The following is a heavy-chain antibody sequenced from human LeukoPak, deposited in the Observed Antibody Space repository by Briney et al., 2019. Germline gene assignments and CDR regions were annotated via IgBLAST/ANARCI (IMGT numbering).Heavy chain of an antibody. CDR2: ISTFSSTI. Sequence: GGSLRLSCAASGITFSSNGMVWVRQTPEKGLEWISYISTFSSTIKYADSVRGRFTISRDNANNSLYLQMDSLRADDTAVYYCARGVVGLDYWGQGILVTVSS. D-gene: IGHD3/OR15-3a*01. CDR3: ARGVVGLDY. J-gene: IGHJ4*02. V-gene: IGHV3-48*01. CDR1: GITFSSNG.